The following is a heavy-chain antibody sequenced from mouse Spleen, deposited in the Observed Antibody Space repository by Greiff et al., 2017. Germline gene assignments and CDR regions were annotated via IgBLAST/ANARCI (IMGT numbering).Heavy chain of an antibody. CDR1: GFSLTSYG. D-gene: IGHD3-2*01. CDR2: IWGGGST. Sequence: QVQLQQSGPGLVAPSQSLSITCTVSGFSLTSYGVDWVRQSPGKGLEWLGVIWGGGSTNYNSALKSRLSISKDNSKSQVFLKMNSLQTDDTAMYYCASDGRQLGLGAMDYWGQGTSVTVSS. J-gene: IGHJ4*01. CDR3: ASDGRQLGLGAMDY. V-gene: IGHV2-6*01.